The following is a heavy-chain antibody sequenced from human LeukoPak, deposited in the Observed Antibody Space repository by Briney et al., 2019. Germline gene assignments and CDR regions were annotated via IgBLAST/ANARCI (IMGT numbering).Heavy chain of an antibody. CDR1: GGSISSAN. Sequence: SETLSFTCTDPGGSISSANWNWIRPPPGQGLEWLAYIHYRGRTHYTPFLKSRVTISVETPKTTFSLKLLCVTAAQTAGYYCARYGGGYEAGFDYWGQGTLVTVSS. CDR2: IHYRGRT. V-gene: IGHV4-59*01. D-gene: IGHD5-12*01. CDR3: ARYGGGYEAGFDY. J-gene: IGHJ4*02.